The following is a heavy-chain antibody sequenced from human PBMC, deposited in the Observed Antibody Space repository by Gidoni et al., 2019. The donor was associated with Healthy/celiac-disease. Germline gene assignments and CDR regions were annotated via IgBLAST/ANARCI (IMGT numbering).Heavy chain of an antibody. CDR3: ARSAAADPYDY. Sequence: QVQLQESGPGLVKPSETLSLTCTVSGGSISSYYWSWIRQPPGKGLEWIGYIYYSGSTNYNPSLKSRVIISVDTSKNQFSLKLSSVTAADTAVYYCARSAAADPYDYWGQGTLVTVSS. D-gene: IGHD6-13*01. CDR2: IYYSGST. CDR1: GGSISSYY. V-gene: IGHV4-59*01. J-gene: IGHJ4*02.